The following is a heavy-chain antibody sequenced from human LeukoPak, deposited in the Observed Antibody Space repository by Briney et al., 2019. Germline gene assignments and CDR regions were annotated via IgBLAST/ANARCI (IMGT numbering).Heavy chain of an antibody. CDR2: ISGSGGST. CDR3: ATRSNPGTTFDF. V-gene: IGHV3-23*01. Sequence: PGGSLRLSCAASGFTFSSYAMSWVRQAPGKGLEWVSAISGSGGSTYYADSVKGRFTISRDNAKNSLYLQMNSPRGEDTAVYYCATRSNPGTTFDFWGQGTLVTVSS. J-gene: IGHJ5*01. CDR1: GFTFSSYA. D-gene: IGHD1-7*01.